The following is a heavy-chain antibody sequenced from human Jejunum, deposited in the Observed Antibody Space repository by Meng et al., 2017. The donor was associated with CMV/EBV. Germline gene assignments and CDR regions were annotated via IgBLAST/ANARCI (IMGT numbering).Heavy chain of an antibody. J-gene: IGHJ3*02. V-gene: IGHV3-33*06. CDR3: AKDKWRGGDCNAFDI. Sequence: GFTFSSYGRHWVRQAPGKGLEWVAVIWYDGSNKYYADSVKGRFTISRDNSKNTLYLQMNSLRAEDTAVYYCAKDKWRGGDCNAFDIWGQGTMVTVSS. D-gene: IGHD2-21*01. CDR2: IWYDGSNK. CDR1: GFTFSSYG.